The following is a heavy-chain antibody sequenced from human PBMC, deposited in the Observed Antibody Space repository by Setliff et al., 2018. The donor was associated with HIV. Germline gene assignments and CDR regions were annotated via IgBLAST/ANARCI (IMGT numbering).Heavy chain of an antibody. D-gene: IGHD3-22*01. J-gene: IGHJ5*02. CDR2: ISSTGSTI. Sequence: GGSLRLSCAASGFTFTNYEMNWLRQAPGKGLEWVSYISSTGSTIDYSVSVKGRFTISRDNDESSLYLQMNSLRAEDTAVYYCASPAYSSGWYGHWGQGTLVTVSS. CDR1: GFTFTNYE. CDR3: ASPAYSSGWYGH. V-gene: IGHV3-48*03.